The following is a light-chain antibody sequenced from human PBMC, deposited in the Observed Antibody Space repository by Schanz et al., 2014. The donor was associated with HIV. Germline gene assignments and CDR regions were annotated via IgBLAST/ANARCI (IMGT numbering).Light chain of an antibody. CDR1: QSISRNY. J-gene: IGKJ1*01. CDR2: DAS. V-gene: IGKV3-20*01. CDR3: LQYHAYPWT. Sequence: EIVLTQSPGSLSLSPGERATLSCRASQSISRNYLAWFQQKPGQAPRLLIYDASSRATGIPDRFSGSGSGTDFTLTISSLQPEDYATYYCLQYHAYPWTFGQGTNV.